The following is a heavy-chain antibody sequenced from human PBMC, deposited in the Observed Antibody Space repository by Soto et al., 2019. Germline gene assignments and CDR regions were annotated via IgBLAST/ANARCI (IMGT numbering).Heavy chain of an antibody. Sequence: GESLKISCKGSGYSFTSYWIGWVRQMPGKGLECMGIIYPGDSDTRYSPSFQGQVTISADKSISTAYLQWSSLKASDTAMYYCASTYSRGRKPEHVLSATTANPWGYCGQGTLVTFSS. V-gene: IGHV5-51*01. CDR2: IYPGDSDT. D-gene: IGHD6-19*01. CDR1: GYSFTSYW. CDR3: ASTYSRGRKPEHVLSATTANPWGY. J-gene: IGHJ4*02.